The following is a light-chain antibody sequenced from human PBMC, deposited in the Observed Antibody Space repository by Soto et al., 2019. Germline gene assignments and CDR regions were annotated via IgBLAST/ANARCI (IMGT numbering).Light chain of an antibody. J-gene: IGKJ1*01. Sequence: EIVMTQSPATLSVSPGERATLSCRASQSVNSNLAWYQQQPGQAPRLLIYGASTRATGISARFSGSGYGTEFTLTISSLQSEDFAVYYCQQYNNWPLWTFGQGTKVEIK. CDR3: QQYNNWPLWT. CDR1: QSVNSN. V-gene: IGKV3-15*01. CDR2: GAS.